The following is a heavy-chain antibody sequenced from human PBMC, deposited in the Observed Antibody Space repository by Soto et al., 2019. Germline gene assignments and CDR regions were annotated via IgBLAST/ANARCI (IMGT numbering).Heavy chain of an antibody. CDR1: DGSFSGYL. CDR3: ARADYSYHAMAV. Sequence: QVQLQQWGAGLLKHSETLSLTCAVYDGSFSGYLWSWIRQPPGRGLEWIGEINNSGVSNYNPSLKNRCTISNDTSRRLFSLKVTSVTAADTAVYYCARADYSYHAMAVWGQGTTVTVSS. J-gene: IGHJ6*02. CDR2: INNSGVS. V-gene: IGHV4-34*01.